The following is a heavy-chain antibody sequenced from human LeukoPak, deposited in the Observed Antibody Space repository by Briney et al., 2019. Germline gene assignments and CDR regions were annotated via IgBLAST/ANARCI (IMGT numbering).Heavy chain of an antibody. CDR1: GFTFTTYA. Sequence: GGSLRLSCEASGFTFTTYAMSWVRQAPGKGLQWASGISGGDSGTYYTDSVRGRFTISRDDSKNTVYLQINSLRAKDTAVYYCAKCMSATGVCLNFDSWGQGILVTVSS. CDR3: AKCMSATGVCLNFDS. CDR2: ISGGDSGT. J-gene: IGHJ4*02. D-gene: IGHD2-8*01. V-gene: IGHV3-23*01.